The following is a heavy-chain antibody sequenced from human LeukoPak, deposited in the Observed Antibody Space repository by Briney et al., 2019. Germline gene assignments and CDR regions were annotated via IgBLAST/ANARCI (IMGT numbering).Heavy chain of an antibody. CDR2: MSPNTGKT. J-gene: IGHJ5*02. V-gene: IGHV1-8*03. CDR1: GYTFTNFD. CDR3: ARSFVDFWSGYYRRDWLDP. Sequence: ASVKVSCKASGYTFTNFDINWVRQATGQGLEWVGRMSPNTGKTDYARKFQGRLIITRDTSINTVYMELNTLRSDDTAVYYCARSFVDFWSGYYRRDWLDPCGPGTLVTVSS. D-gene: IGHD3-3*01.